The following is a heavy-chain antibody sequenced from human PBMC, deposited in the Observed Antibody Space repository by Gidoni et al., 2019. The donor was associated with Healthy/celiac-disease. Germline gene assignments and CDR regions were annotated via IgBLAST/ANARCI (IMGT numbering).Heavy chain of an antibody. J-gene: IGHJ4*02. D-gene: IGHD3-22*01. V-gene: IGHV1-69*01. Sequence: QVQLVQSGAEVKKPGSSVKVSCKASGGTFSSYAISWVRQAPGQGLEWMGGIIPIFGTANYAQKFQGRVTITADESTSTAYMELSSLRSEDTAVYYCARDHYYDSSGYYYGPAWGYFDYWGQGTLVTVSS. CDR3: ARDHYYDSSGYYYGPAWGYFDY. CDR1: GGTFSSYA. CDR2: IIPIFGTA.